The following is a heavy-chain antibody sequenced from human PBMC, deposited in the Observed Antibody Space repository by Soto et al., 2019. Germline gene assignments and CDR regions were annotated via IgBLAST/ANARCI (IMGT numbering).Heavy chain of an antibody. J-gene: IGHJ4*02. D-gene: IGHD3-3*01. Sequence: QSTLKEAGPTLLTPPQPLTLTCTFSGFSLTSNGVGVRRIRQPPGEAPEWLALIYWNDDERYNSALKSRLTISKDTSNNQVVLTMTNMDPADTGTYSCAYRRWTPISWYVDSWGPGILVSVSS. V-gene: IGHV2-5*01. CDR3: AYRRWTPISWYVDS. CDR1: GFSLTSNGVG. CDR2: IYWNDDE.